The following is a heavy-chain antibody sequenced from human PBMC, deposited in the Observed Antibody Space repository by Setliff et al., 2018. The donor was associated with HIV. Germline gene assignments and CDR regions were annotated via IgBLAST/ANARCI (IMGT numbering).Heavy chain of an antibody. CDR1: GGSISSHY. D-gene: IGHD3-22*01. V-gene: IGHV4-59*11. J-gene: IGHJ5*02. Sequence: PSETLSLTCTVSGGSISSHYWSWIRQPPGKGLEWIGYIYYSGSTNYNPSLKSRVTISVDPSRNQFSLKLNSVTAADTAVYYCARDTGYYDSTVSPPYNWFDPWGQGTLVTVSS. CDR3: ARDTGYYDSTVSPPYNWFDP. CDR2: IYYSGST.